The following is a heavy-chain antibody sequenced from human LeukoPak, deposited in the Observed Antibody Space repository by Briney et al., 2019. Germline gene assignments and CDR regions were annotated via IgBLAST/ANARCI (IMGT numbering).Heavy chain of an antibody. CDR3: ARGGVLWGYDKIFVVVVVAATGGFDY. Sequence: ASVKVSCKASGYTFTGYYMHWVRQAPGQGLEWMGWINPNSGGTNYAQKFQGWVTMTRDTSISTAYMELSRLRSDDTAVYYCARGGVLWGYDKIFVVVVVAATGGFDYWGQGTLVTVSS. J-gene: IGHJ4*02. CDR1: GYTFTGYY. V-gene: IGHV1-2*04. D-gene: IGHD2-15*01. CDR2: INPNSGGT.